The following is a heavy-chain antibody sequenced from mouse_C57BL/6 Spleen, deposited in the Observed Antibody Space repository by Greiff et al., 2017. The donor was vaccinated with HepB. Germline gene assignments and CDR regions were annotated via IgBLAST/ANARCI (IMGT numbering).Heavy chain of an antibody. V-gene: IGHV1-15*01. CDR2: IDPETGGT. Sequence: QVQLQQSGAELVRPGASVTLSCKASGYTFTDYEMHWVKQTPVHGLEWIGAIDPETGGTAYNQKFKGKAILTADKSSSTAYMELRSLTSEDSAVYYCTRRLGRNYAMDYWGQGTSVTVSS. D-gene: IGHD4-1*01. CDR1: GYTFTDYE. J-gene: IGHJ4*01. CDR3: TRRLGRNYAMDY.